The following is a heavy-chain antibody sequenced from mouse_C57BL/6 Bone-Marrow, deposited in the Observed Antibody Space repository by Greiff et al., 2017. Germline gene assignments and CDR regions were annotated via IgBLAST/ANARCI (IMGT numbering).Heavy chain of an antibody. CDR2: ISGGGGNT. J-gene: IGHJ1*03. CDR3: ARLRTGYFDV. Sequence: DVMLVESGGGLVKPGGSLKLSCAASGFTFSSYTMSWVRQTPEKRLEWVATISGGGGNTYYPDSVKGRFTISRDNAKNTLYLQMRSLRSEDTALYYCARLRTGYFDVWGTGTTVTVSS. V-gene: IGHV5-9*01. CDR1: GFTFSSYT.